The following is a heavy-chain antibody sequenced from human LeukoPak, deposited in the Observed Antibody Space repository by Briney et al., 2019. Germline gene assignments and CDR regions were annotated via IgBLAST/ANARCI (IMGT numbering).Heavy chain of an antibody. CDR3: ARDGITSYYYDSSGYYQYFQH. J-gene: IGHJ1*01. CDR2: INPNSGGT. D-gene: IGHD3-22*01. Sequence: ASVKVSCKASGYTFTGYYMHWVRQAPGQGLEWMGWINPNSGGTNYAQKFQGRVTMTRDTSISTAYMELSRLRSDDTAVYYCARDGITSYYYDSSGYYQYFQHWGQGTLVTVSS. CDR1: GYTFTGYY. V-gene: IGHV1-2*02.